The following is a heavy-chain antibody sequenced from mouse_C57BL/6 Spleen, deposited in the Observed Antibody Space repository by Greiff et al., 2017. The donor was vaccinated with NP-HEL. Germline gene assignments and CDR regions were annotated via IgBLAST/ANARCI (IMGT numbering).Heavy chain of an antibody. D-gene: IGHD1-1*01. CDR2: ISYDGSN. CDR3: ARDDGSSSFGY. J-gene: IGHJ2*01. V-gene: IGHV3-6*01. CDR1: GYSITSGYY. Sequence: VQLQQSGPGLVKPSQSLSLTCSVTGYSITSGYYWNWIRQFPGNKLEWMGYISYDGSNNYNPSLKNRISITRDTSKNQFFLKLNSVTTEDTATYYCARDDGSSSFGYWGQGTTLTVSS.